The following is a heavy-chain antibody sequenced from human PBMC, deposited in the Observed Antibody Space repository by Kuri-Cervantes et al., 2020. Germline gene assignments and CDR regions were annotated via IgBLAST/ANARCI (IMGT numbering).Heavy chain of an antibody. J-gene: IGHJ5*02. CDR2: ISWNSGSI. D-gene: IGHD3-10*01. CDR1: GFTFDDYA. Sequence: SLKISCAASGFTFDDYAMHWVRQVPGKGLEWVSGISWNSGSIGYVDSVKGRFTISRDNAKNSLYLQMNSLRDEDTAVYYCARGMVLLWFGELTGNWFDPWGQGTLVTVSS. CDR3: ARGMVLLWFGELTGNWFDP. V-gene: IGHV3-9*01.